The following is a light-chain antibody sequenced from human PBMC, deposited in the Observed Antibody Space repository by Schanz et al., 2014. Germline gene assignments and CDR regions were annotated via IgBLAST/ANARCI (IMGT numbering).Light chain of an antibody. Sequence: QSALTQPRSVSGSPGQSVTISCTGTSSDVGGYNSVSWYQQHPGKAPKLMIYDVTNRPSGVPDRFSGSKSGNTASLTISGLQDEDEADYYCCSYAGSNFVVFGGGTKVTVL. CDR1: SSDVGGYNS. J-gene: IGLJ2*01. CDR3: CSYAGSNFVV. CDR2: DVT. V-gene: IGLV2-11*01.